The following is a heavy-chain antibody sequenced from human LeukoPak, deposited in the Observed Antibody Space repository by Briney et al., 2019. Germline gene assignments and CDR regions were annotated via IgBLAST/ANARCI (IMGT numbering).Heavy chain of an antibody. CDR1: GGSISGYY. V-gene: IGHV4-34*01. CDR2: INHSGST. Sequence: SETLSLTCTVSGGSISGYYWSWIRQPPGKGLEWIGEINHSGSTNYNPSLKSRVTISVDTSKNQFSLKLSSVTAADTAVYYCGESRGYWGQGTLVTVSS. J-gene: IGHJ4*02. CDR3: GESRGY. D-gene: IGHD3-10*01.